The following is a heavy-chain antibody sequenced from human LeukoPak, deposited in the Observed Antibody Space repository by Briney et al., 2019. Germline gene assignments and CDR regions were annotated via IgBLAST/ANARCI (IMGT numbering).Heavy chain of an antibody. CDR2: INPNSGGT. CDR1: GYTFTSYY. Sequence: ASVKVSCKASGYTFTSYYMHWVRQAPGQGLEWMGWINPNSGGTNYAQKFQGRVTMTRDTSISTAYMELRSLRSDDTAVYYCARDNIAVARKLDYWGQGTLVTVSS. V-gene: IGHV1-2*02. J-gene: IGHJ4*02. D-gene: IGHD6-19*01. CDR3: ARDNIAVARKLDY.